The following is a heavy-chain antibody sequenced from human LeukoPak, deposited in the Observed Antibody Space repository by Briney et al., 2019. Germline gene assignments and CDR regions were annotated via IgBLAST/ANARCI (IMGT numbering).Heavy chain of an antibody. J-gene: IGHJ3*02. V-gene: IGHV4-59*01. CDR3: ARGTITMVRGEAFDT. CDR2: IYYSGST. D-gene: IGHD3-10*01. Sequence: SETLSLTCTVSGGSISSYYWSWIRQPPGKGLERIGYIYYSGSTNYNPSLKSRVTISVDTSKNQFSLKLSSVTAADTAVYYCARGTITMVRGEAFDTWGQGTMVTVSS. CDR1: GGSISSYY.